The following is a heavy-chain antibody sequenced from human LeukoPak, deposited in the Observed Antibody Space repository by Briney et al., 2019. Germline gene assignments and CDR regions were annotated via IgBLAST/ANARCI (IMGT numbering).Heavy chain of an antibody. J-gene: IGHJ3*01. Sequence: GSSVKVSCKASGGTFSSYAISWVRQAPGQGLEWMGRIIPILGIANYAQKFQGRVTITADKSTSTAYMELSSLRSEDTAVYYCARAEITNDGYNSAFDVWGLGTMVTVSS. V-gene: IGHV1-69*04. CDR3: ARAEITNDGYNSAFDV. CDR1: GGTFSSYA. CDR2: IIPILGIA. D-gene: IGHD5-24*01.